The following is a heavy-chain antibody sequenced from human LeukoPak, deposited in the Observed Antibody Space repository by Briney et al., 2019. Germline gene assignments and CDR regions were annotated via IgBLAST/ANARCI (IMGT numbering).Heavy chain of an antibody. J-gene: IGHJ5*02. Sequence: PSETLSLTCTVSGGSFSSYYWSWIRQPAGKGLEWIGRIYTSGSTNYNPSLKSRVTMSVDTSKNQFSLKLSSVTAADTAVYYCARADSSSWYRWFDPWGQGTLVTVSS. CDR1: GGSFSSYY. D-gene: IGHD6-13*01. CDR3: ARADSSSWYRWFDP. V-gene: IGHV4-4*07. CDR2: IYTSGST.